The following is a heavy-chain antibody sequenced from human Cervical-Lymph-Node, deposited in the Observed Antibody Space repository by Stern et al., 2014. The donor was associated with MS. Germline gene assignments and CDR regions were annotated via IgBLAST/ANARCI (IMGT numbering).Heavy chain of an antibody. Sequence: MQLVQSGGGLVQPGGSLRLSCAASGFTFSDHALTWVRQAPGQVLAWVSAISGSGASTYYAGSVKGRFTISRDNSKNTMFLQMSRLRVEDTATYFCAKDGEIEGDAFDVWGQGTLVTVSS. J-gene: IGHJ3*01. V-gene: IGHV3-23*04. CDR2: ISGSGAST. CDR3: AKDGEIEGDAFDV. CDR1: GFTFSDHA. D-gene: IGHD2/OR15-2a*01.